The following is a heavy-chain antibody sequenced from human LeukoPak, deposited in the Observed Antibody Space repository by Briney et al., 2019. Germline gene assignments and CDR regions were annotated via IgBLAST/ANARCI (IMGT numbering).Heavy chain of an antibody. Sequence: GASVKVSFKASGYTFTGYYMHWVRQAPGQGLEWMGWINPNSGGTNYAQKFQGRVTMTRDTSISTAYMELSRLRSDDTAVYYCASLVAAAGTGRNFDYWGKGTLVTVSS. CDR3: ASLVAAAGTGRNFDY. V-gene: IGHV1-2*02. CDR1: GYTFTGYY. J-gene: IGHJ4*02. CDR2: INPNSGGT. D-gene: IGHD6-13*01.